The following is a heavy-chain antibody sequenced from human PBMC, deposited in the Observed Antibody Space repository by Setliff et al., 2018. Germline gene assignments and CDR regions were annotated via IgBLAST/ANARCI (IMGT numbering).Heavy chain of an antibody. Sequence: ASVKVSCKASGYTFTSYGITWVRQAPGQGLEWMGWISGYSGNTNYAQKFQGRVTITTDTSTNTAYMDLRSLRSDDTAVYYCARGGSSLLDYWGQGTLVTVSS. J-gene: IGHJ4*02. CDR1: GYTFTSYG. CDR3: ARGGSSLLDY. V-gene: IGHV1-18*01. D-gene: IGHD3-16*01. CDR2: ISGYSGNT.